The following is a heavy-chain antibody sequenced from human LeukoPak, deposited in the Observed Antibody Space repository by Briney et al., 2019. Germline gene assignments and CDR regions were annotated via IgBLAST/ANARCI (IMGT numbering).Heavy chain of an antibody. CDR1: GFAFSTYA. V-gene: IGHV3-23*01. D-gene: IGHD2-2*01. CDR3: AKGGSPSCYSSSGY. CDR2: ICGSDGSR. Sequence: GSLRLSCAASGFAFSTYAMSWVRQAPGKGLEWVSAICGSDGSRYYADSVKGRFTIPRDNSKNTLYLQMNSLRGEDTAVYYCAKGGSPSCYSSSGYWGQGTLVTVSS. J-gene: IGHJ4*02.